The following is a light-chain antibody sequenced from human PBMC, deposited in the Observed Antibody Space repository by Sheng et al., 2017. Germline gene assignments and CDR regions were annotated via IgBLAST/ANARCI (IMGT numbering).Light chain of an antibody. J-gene: IGKJ2*01. Sequence: DIQLTQSPSSLSASVGDRVTITCQASQDIGRLLNWYQQKPGEPPKFLIYDASTLETGVPSRFSGSGYGTDFTLTISSLQPEDFATYYCQQYDAFPYTFGLGTKLEIE. V-gene: IGKV1-33*01. CDR3: QQYDAFPYT. CDR2: DAS. CDR1: QDIGRL.